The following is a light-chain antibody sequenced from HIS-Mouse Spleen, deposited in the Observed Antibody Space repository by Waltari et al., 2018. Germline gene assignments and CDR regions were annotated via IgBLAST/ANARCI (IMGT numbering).Light chain of an antibody. CDR2: EDS. J-gene: IGLJ2*01. V-gene: IGLV3-10*01. CDR3: YSTDSSGNHRV. CDR1: ALPKKY. Sequence: SYELTQPPSVSVSPGQTATITSSGEALPKKYAYWYQQKSGQAPVLVIYEDSKRPSGIPERFSGSSSGTMATLTISGAQVEDEADYYCYSTDSSGNHRVFGGGTKLTVL.